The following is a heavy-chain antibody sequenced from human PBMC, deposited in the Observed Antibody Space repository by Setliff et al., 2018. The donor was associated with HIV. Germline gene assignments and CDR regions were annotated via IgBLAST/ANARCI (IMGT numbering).Heavy chain of an antibody. V-gene: IGHV4-4*07. CDR1: GVSVNDYY. CDR2: LYSGGTT. J-gene: IGHJ4*02. CDR3: ARDRVPFRYTG. Sequence: SETLSLTCSVSGVSVNDYYWSWIRQPAGKGLEWIGRLYSGGTTNYNPSLKSRLTMSVDTSKNQFSLKLSSVTAADTAVYYCARDRVPFRYTGWGQGTLVTVSS. D-gene: IGHD5-18*01.